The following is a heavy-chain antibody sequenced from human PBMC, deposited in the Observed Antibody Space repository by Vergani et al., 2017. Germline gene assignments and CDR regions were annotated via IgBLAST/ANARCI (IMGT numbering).Heavy chain of an antibody. CDR3: ATPHTVTTGGMEV. V-gene: IGHV1-69-2*01. J-gene: IGHJ6*02. CDR2: VDPEDGET. Sequence: EVQLVQSGAEVMKPGATLKLSCTVSGYTFTDHYLHWVKQAPGKGLEWMGLVDPEDGETIYAEKFKGRVIIAADTSTDTAHLELSGLKSEDTAVYYCATPHTVTTGGMEVWGQGTTVTVSS. D-gene: IGHD4-17*01. CDR1: GYTFTDHY.